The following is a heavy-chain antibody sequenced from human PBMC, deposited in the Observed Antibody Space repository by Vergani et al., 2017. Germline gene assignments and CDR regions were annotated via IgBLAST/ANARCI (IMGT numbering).Heavy chain of an antibody. V-gene: IGHV3-21*06. CDR3: AKISDLDGVVPAAIQHFDY. D-gene: IGHD2-2*01. CDR2: ISGRSNYI. CDR1: GFSFSTYS. Sequence: EVQLQESGGGLVKPGGSLRVSCAASGFSFSTYSINWVRQAPGKGLEWVSSISGRSNYIYYADSLKGRFTISRDNSKNSVYLQMNSLRAEDTAVYYCAKISDLDGVVPAAIQHFDYWGQGTLVTVSS. J-gene: IGHJ4*02.